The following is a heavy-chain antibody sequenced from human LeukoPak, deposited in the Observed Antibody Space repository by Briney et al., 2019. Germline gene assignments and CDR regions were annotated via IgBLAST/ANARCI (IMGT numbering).Heavy chain of an antibody. V-gene: IGHV3-11*06. CDR1: GFTFSDYD. D-gene: IGHD2-15*01. Sequence: GESLRLSCAASGFTFSDYDMSWIRQAPGKGPEWVSYIGSSSSYTNYADSVKGRFTISRDNAKNSLYLQMNSLRAEDTAVYYCARKADYFDCWGQGTLVTVSS. CDR3: ARKADYFDC. CDR2: IGSSSSYT. J-gene: IGHJ4*02.